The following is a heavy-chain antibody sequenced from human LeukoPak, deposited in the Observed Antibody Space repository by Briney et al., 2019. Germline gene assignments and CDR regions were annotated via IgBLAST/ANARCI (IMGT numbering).Heavy chain of an antibody. V-gene: IGHV4-4*07. CDR2: IYTSGST. J-gene: IGHJ3*02. CDR1: GGSISSYY. D-gene: IGHD3-22*01. Sequence: SETLSLTCTVSGGSISSYYWSWIRQPAGKGLEWIGRIYTSGSTNYNPSLNSRVTMSVDTSKNQFSLKLSSVTAADTAVYYCARDIGGDEDSSGYYYAFDIWGQGTMVTVSS. CDR3: ARDIGGDEDSSGYYYAFDI.